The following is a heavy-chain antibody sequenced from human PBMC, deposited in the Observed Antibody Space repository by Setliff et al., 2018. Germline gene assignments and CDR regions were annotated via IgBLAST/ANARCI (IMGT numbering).Heavy chain of an antibody. CDR2: IYYSGST. V-gene: IGHV4-31*03. CDR3: ARGKIRITMIVVPTGGAFDI. CDR1: GGSISSGGYY. D-gene: IGHD3-22*01. Sequence: SETLSLTCTVSGGSISSGGYYWSWIRQHPGKGLEWIGYIYYSGSTYYNPSLKSRVTISVDTSKNQFSLKLSSVTAADTAVYYCARGKIRITMIVVPTGGAFDIWGQGTMGT. J-gene: IGHJ3*02.